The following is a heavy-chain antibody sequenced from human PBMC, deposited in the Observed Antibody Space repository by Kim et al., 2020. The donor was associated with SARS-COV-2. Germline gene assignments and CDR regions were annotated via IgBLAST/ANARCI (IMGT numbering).Heavy chain of an antibody. Sequence: GGSLRLSCAASGFTFMYYAMTWVRQAPGKGLEWVSTVSASGDIYYSDSVKGRFTIPRDNSQNTAYLQKISLRAEDTATFYCAKDAETVPWMYGIDVGGRG. D-gene: IGHD4-17*01. J-gene: IGHJ6*02. CDR3: AKDAETVPWMYGIDV. CDR2: VSASGDI. CDR1: GFTFMYYA. V-gene: IGHV3-23*01.